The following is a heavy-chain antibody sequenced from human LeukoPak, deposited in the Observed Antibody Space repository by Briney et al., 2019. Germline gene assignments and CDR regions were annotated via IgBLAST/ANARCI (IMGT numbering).Heavy chain of an antibody. CDR2: ISSSSSYI. CDR1: GFTFSSYS. CDR3: ARFETIAVATVDY. D-gene: IGHD6-13*01. J-gene: IGHJ4*02. Sequence: GGSLRLSCAASGFTFSSYSMNWVRQAPGKGLEWVSSISSSSSYIEYADSVKGRFTISRDNAKNSLYLQMNSLRAEDTAVYYRARFETIAVATVDYWGQGTLVTVSS. V-gene: IGHV3-21*01.